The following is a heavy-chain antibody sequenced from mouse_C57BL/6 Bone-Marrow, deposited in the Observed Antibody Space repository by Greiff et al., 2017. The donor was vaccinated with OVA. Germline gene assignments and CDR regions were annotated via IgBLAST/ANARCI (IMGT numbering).Heavy chain of an antibody. CDR2: IDPSDSYT. J-gene: IGHJ3*01. V-gene: IGHV1-69*01. CDR1: GYTFTSYW. Sequence: VKLQQPGAELVMPGASVKLSCKASGYTFTSYWMHWVKQRPGQGLEWIGEIDPSDSYTNYNQKFKGKSTLTVDKSSSTAYMQLSSLTSEDSAVYYCARYDYDGFAYWGQGTLVTVSA. D-gene: IGHD2-4*01. CDR3: ARYDYDGFAY.